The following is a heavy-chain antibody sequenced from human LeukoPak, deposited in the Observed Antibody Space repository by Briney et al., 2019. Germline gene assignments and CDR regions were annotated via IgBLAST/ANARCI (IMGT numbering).Heavy chain of an antibody. CDR2: FDPEDGEP. J-gene: IGHJ4*02. V-gene: IGHV1-24*01. CDR1: GYTLPELS. Sequence: ASVKVSRQVSGYTLPELSMHWVRQAPGKGLAWVGGFDPEDGEPIYAQKFQGRVTMTEDTSTDTAYMELSSLRSEDTAVYYCSTSRAVGAMPLDYWGQGTLVTVSS. CDR3: STSRAVGAMPLDY. D-gene: IGHD1-26*01.